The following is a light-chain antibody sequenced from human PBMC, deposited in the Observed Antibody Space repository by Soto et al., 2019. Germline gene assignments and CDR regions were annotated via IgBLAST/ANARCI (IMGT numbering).Light chain of an antibody. Sequence: EIVMTQSPASLSVSPGDGATLSCWASQSVASNVAWYQQRPGQGPRLLIHGASTRAAGVPARFSGSGSGTDFTLTIRSLQSADFAVYYFQQYHNWPPQYTFGQGTKLQIK. CDR2: GAS. J-gene: IGKJ2*01. CDR3: QQYHNWPPQYT. V-gene: IGKV3-15*01. CDR1: QSVASN.